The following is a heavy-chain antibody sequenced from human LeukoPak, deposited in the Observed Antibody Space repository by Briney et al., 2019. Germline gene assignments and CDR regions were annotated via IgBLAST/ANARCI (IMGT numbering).Heavy chain of an antibody. V-gene: IGHV4-59*01. CDR1: GGSISSYY. Sequence: RTSETLSLTCTVSGGSISSYYWSWIRQPPGKGLEWIGYVYHSGSTNYNPSLKSRVTISEDTSKNQFSLKVSSVTAADTAVYYCARGDRGYRFDPWGQGTLVTVSS. CDR2: VYHSGST. J-gene: IGHJ5*02. D-gene: IGHD5-18*01. CDR3: ARGDRGYRFDP.